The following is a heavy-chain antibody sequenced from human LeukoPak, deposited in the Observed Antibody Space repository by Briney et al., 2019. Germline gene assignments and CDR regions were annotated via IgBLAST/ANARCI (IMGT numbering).Heavy chain of an antibody. CDR3: ARAPRRASSWCDY. Sequence: GASMKVSCKASGYIFTGYYIHGVRQAPGQGLEWMGWINPNNGGTNSAQKFQGRVTMTRDTSIDTAYMELSRLRSDDTAVYSCARAPRRASSWCDYWGQGTLVTVSS. CDR1: GYIFTGYY. CDR2: INPNNGGT. J-gene: IGHJ4*02. V-gene: IGHV1-2*02. D-gene: IGHD6-13*01.